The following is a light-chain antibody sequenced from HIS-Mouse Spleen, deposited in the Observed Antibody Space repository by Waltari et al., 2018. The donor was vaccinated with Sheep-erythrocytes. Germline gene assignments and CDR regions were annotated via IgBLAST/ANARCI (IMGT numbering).Light chain of an antibody. CDR1: QDISNY. V-gene: IGKV1-33*01. CDR2: DAS. Sequence: DIQMTQSPSSLSASVGDRVTITCQASQDISNYLNWYQQKPGKAPKLLIYDASNLETGDPSRFSGSGSGTDFTFTISSLQPEDIATYYGQQYDNLFTFGPGTKVDIK. CDR3: QQYDNLFT. J-gene: IGKJ3*01.